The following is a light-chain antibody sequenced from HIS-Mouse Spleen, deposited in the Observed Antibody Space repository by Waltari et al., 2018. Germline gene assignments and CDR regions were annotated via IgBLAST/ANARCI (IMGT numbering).Light chain of an antibody. Sequence: QSALTQPASVSGSLGQSITISCTGTSSDVGSFNLVSWYQQHPGKSPKLMIYEGSKRPSGVSHRFSGSKSGNTASLTISGLQAEDEADYYCCSYAGSSTFVVVFGGGTKLTVL. CDR1: SSDVGSFNL. CDR3: CSYAGSSTFVVV. CDR2: EGS. J-gene: IGLJ2*01. V-gene: IGLV2-23*03.